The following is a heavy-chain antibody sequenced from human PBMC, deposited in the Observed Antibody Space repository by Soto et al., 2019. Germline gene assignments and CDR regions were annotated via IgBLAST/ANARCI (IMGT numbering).Heavy chain of an antibody. Sequence: QVQLQESGPGLVKPSQTLSLTCTVSGGSISSGGYYWSWIRQHPGKGLEWIGYIYYSGSTYYNPSLKRRVTISVDTSKNQFSLKLSSVTAADTAVYYCARGGRGYSYGLDYYYGMDVWGQGTTVTVSS. CDR1: GGSISSGGYY. J-gene: IGHJ6*02. CDR2: IYYSGST. D-gene: IGHD5-18*01. CDR3: ARGGRGYSYGLDYYYGMDV. V-gene: IGHV4-31*03.